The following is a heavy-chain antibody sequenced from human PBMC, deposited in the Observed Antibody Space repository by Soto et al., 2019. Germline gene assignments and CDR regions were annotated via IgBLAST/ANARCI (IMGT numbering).Heavy chain of an antibody. D-gene: IGHD6-13*01. CDR2: IYSAGST. V-gene: IGHV3-53*04. CDR1: GFTVSTNY. Sequence: EVQLVESGGGLVQPGGSLRLSCAVSGFTVSTNYMSWVRQAPGKGLEWVSIIYSAGSTYYADSVKGRFTISRHNSKNTLYLQMNSLRTDDTAVYYCARDLSAYSSRWSDDYYGMDVWGQGTTVTVSS. CDR3: ARDLSAYSSRWSDDYYGMDV. J-gene: IGHJ6*02.